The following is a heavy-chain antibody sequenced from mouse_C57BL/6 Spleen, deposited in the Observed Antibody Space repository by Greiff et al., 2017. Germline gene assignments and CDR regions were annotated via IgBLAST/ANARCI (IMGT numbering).Heavy chain of an antibody. CDR2: IYPGDGDT. J-gene: IGHJ4*01. V-gene: IGHV1-82*01. CDR1: GYAFRSSW. CDR3: ARTGYYAMDY. Sequence: QVQLQQSGPELVKPGASVKISCKASGYAFRSSWMHWVKQRPGKGLEWIGGIYPGDGDTNYTGKFKGKATLTADKSSSTAYMQLSSLTSEDSAVYFCARTGYYAMDYWGQGTSVTVSS. D-gene: IGHD4-1*01.